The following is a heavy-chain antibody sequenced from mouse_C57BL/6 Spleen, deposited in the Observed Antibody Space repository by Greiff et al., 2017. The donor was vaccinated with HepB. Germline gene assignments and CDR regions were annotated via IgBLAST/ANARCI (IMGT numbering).Heavy chain of an antibody. Sequence: QVQLKESGAELAKPGASVKLSCKASGYTFTSYWMHWVKQRPGQGLEWIGYINPSSGYTKYNQKFKDKATLPADKSSSTAYMHLCSLTYEDSAVYYCANYDYDGGYAMDYWGQGTSVTVSS. CDR2: INPSSGYT. CDR1: GYTFTSYW. D-gene: IGHD2-4*01. J-gene: IGHJ4*01. CDR3: ANYDYDGGYAMDY. V-gene: IGHV1-7*01.